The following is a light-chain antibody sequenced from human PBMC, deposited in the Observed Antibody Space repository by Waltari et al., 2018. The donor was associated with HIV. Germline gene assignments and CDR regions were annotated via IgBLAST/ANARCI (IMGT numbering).Light chain of an antibody. J-gene: IGLJ2*01. CDR3: QSSDTSGTY. Sequence: FELTQPPSMSVSPCQTARITCSGDALPQLFAYWFQQKSGQAPVLLIFKDTERQTGIPARFSGSSSGTVATLTISGVRAEDEADYYCQSSDTSGTYFGGGTKLTVL. CDR2: KDT. CDR1: ALPQLF. V-gene: IGLV3-25*03.